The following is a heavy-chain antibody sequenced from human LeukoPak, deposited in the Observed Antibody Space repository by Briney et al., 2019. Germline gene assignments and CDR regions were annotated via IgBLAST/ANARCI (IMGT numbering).Heavy chain of an antibody. CDR1: GFTFSSYT. CDR2: ISSSSFI. V-gene: IGHV3-21*01. J-gene: IGHJ4*02. CDR3: ARGELGDY. Sequence: GGSLRLSCAASGFTFSSYTMNWVRQAPGKGLEWVSSISSSSFIYYADSVKGRFTISRDNTKNSLYLQMNSLRAEDTAVYYCARGELGDYWGQGTLVTVSS. D-gene: IGHD7-27*01.